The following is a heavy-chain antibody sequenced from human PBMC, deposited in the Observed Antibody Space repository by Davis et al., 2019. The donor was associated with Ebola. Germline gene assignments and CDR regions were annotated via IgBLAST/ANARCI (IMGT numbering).Heavy chain of an antibody. D-gene: IGHD3-3*01. Sequence: PGGSLRLSCAASGFTFSSYSMNWVRQAPGKGLEWVSTISSSSNYIYYTDSVKGRFTISRDNAKNSLYLQMSNLRDEDTAVYYCACTIFGTIGNFDYWGQGTLVTVSS. CDR2: ISSSSNYI. CDR1: GFTFSSYS. CDR3: ACTIFGTIGNFDY. V-gene: IGHV3-21*01. J-gene: IGHJ4*02.